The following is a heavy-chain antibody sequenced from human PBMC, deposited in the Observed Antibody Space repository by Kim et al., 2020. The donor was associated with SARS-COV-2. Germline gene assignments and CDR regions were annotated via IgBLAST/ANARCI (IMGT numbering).Heavy chain of an antibody. D-gene: IGHD6-13*01. CDR1: GFTFDDYA. V-gene: IGHV3-9*01. CDR3: AKGSIAAGSDYFQH. CDR2: ISWNSGSI. J-gene: IGHJ1*01. Sequence: GGSLRLSCAASGFTFDDYAMHWVRQAPGKGLEWVSGISWNSGSIAYADSVKGRFTISRDNAKNTLYLQMNSLRAEDTALYYCAKGSIAAGSDYFQHWC.